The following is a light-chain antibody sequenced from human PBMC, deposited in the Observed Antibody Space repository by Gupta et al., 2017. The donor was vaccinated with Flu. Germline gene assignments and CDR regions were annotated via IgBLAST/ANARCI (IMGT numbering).Light chain of an antibody. CDR1: QSISSW. CDR3: QQYDSYST. J-gene: IGKJ1*01. CDR2: KAS. V-gene: IGKV1-5*03. Sequence: SPSTLSASVGDRVTITGRASQSISSWWAWYQQKPGKAPKLLIYKASSLESGVPSRFSGSGSGTDFTLTINSLQPGDFATYYCQQYDSYSTFGQGTKVEIK.